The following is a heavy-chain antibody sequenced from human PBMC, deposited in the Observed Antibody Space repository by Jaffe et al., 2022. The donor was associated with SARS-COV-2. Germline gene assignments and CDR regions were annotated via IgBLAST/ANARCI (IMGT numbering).Heavy chain of an antibody. CDR1: GFTFSDYY. CDR3: ARLRGYCSAASCYLGDGMDV. V-gene: IGHV3-11*01. Sequence: QVQLVESGGDLVKPGGSLRLSCAASGFTFSDYYMTWIRQAPGKGLEWVSSITSSGSTIYYTDSVKGRFTISRDNVMNSLYLQMNSLRDEDTAVYYCARLRGYCSAASCYLGDGMDVWGQGTTVTVSS. CDR2: ITSSGSTI. D-gene: IGHD2-15*01. J-gene: IGHJ6*02.